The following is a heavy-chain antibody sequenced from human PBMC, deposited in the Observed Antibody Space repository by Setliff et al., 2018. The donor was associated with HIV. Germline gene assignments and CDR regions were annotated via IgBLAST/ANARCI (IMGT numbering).Heavy chain of an antibody. D-gene: IGHD3-10*01. V-gene: IGHV4-38-2*01. CDR2: VYRSGTT. Sequence: TSETLSLTCDVSGYSIVKGYYWGWIRQPPGKGLEWIGSVYRSGTTDFNPSLERRVTMSVDTSKNRFSLTLNSVTAADTAIYYCARGVRVGGVIGWFDTWGHGTLVTVS. J-gene: IGHJ5*01. CDR1: GYSIVKGYY. CDR3: ARGVRVGGVIGWFDT.